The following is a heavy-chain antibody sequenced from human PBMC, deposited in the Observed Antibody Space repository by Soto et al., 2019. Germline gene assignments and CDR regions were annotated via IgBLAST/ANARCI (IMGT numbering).Heavy chain of an antibody. J-gene: IGHJ5*02. CDR1: GGSFSGYY. D-gene: IGHD3-22*01. CDR2: INHSGST. Sequence: SETLSLTCAVYGGSFSGYYWSWIRQPPGKGLEWIGEINHSGSTNYNPSLKSRVTISVDTSKNQFSLKLSSVTAADTAVYYCARGGTRYYYDSSGYRRGWFDTWGQGTLVTVSS. V-gene: IGHV4-34*01. CDR3: ARGGTRYYYDSSGYRRGWFDT.